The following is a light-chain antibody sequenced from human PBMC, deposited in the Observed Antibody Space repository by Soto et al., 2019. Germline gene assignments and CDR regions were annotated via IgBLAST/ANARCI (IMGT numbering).Light chain of an antibody. V-gene: IGKV3-11*01. CDR2: DVS. J-gene: IGKJ1*01. CDR3: QQRQT. Sequence: TNSAAALSLATGERVTLSCRASESVSTNVAWYQQKPGQAPRLLIYDVSNRATGIPARFSASGSGTDFTLTISGLEPEDFAVYYCQQRQTFGQVTKVDI. CDR1: ESVSTN.